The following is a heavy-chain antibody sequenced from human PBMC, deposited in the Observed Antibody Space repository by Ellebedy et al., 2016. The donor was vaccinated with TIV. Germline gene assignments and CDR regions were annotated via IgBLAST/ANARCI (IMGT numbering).Heavy chain of an antibody. CDR1: GFTFSSYN. CDR2: ITYDGSNK. D-gene: IGHD6-13*01. CDR3: AKDLGSSSWFDY. V-gene: IGHV3-30-3*01. J-gene: IGHJ4*02. Sequence: GESLKISCAASGFTFSSYNMHWVRQAPGKGLEWVAFITYDGSNKYYADSVKGRFTISRDNSKNSLYLQMNSLRTEDTALYYCAKDLGSSSWFDYWGQGTQVTVSS.